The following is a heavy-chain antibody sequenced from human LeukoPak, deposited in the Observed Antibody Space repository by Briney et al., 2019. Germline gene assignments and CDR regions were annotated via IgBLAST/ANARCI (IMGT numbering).Heavy chain of an antibody. J-gene: IGHJ4*02. CDR3: ASTVVGVAAAGGDDY. V-gene: IGHV3-21*01. D-gene: IGHD2-15*01. CDR1: GFTFSSYS. CDR2: ISSSSSYI. Sequence: TGGSLRLSCAASGFTFSSYSMNWVRQAPGKGLEWVSSISSSSSYIYYADSVKGRFTISRDNAKNSLYLQMNSLRAEDTAVYYCASTVVGVAAAGGDDYWGQGTLVTVSS.